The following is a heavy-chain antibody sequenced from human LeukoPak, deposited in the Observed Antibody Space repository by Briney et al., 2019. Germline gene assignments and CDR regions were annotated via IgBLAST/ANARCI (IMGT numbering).Heavy chain of an antibody. CDR3: ARHVSYGFGELLPNWFDP. CDR2: IYYSGST. Sequence: PSETLSLTCTVSGGSISSYYWSWIRQPPGKGLEWIGYIYYSGSTNYNPSLKSRVTISVDTSKNQFSLKLSSVTAADTAVYYCARHVSYGFGELLPNWFDPWGQGTLVTVSS. CDR1: GGSISSYY. D-gene: IGHD3-10*01. V-gene: IGHV4-59*08. J-gene: IGHJ5*02.